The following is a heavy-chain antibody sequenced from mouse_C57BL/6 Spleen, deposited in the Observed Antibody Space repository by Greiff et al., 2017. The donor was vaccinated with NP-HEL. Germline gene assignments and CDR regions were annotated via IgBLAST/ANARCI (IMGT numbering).Heavy chain of an antibody. CDR2: INPNNGGT. D-gene: IGHD1-1*01. Sequence: EVQLVESGPELVKPGASVKMSCKASGYTFTDYNMHWVKLSHGKSLEWIGYINPNNGGTSYNQKFKGKATLTINKSSSTAYMELRSLTSEDSAVYYCARSDYYGSRWYFDVWGTGTTVTVSS. CDR1: GYTFTDYN. V-gene: IGHV1-22*01. CDR3: ARSDYYGSRWYFDV. J-gene: IGHJ1*03.